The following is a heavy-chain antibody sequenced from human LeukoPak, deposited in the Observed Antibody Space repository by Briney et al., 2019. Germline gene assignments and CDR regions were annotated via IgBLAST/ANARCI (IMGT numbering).Heavy chain of an antibody. CDR2: IKQDGSEK. D-gene: IGHD3-22*01. V-gene: IGHV3-7*01. J-gene: IGHJ4*02. Sequence: GGSLRLSCAASGFTFSNYLMSWVRQAPGKGLEWVANIKQDGSEKYYVDSVKGRFTISRDNAKNSLYLQMNSLRAEDTAVYYCARDYYDSSGYSYYFDYWGQGTLVTVSS. CDR3: ARDYYDSSGYSYYFDY. CDR1: GFTFSNYL.